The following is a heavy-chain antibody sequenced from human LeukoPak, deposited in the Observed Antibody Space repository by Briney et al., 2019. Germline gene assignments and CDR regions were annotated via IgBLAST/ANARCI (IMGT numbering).Heavy chain of an antibody. J-gene: IGHJ4*02. CDR1: GFTFSSYA. CDR3: ARGGGYGSGSYYNMNF. V-gene: IGHV3-64*01. Sequence: PGGSLRLSCAASGFTFSSYAMHWVRQAPGKGLEYVSSISTDGGSTYYANSVKGRFTISRDNSKNTLYLQMGSLRADDMAVYYCARGGGYGSGSYYNMNFWGQGTLVTVSS. D-gene: IGHD3-10*01. CDR2: ISTDGGST.